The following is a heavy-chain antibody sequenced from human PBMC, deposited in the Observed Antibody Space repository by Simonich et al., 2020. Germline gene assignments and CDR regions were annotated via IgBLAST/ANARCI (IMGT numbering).Heavy chain of an antibody. CDR2: INPNSGGT. CDR3: ARNGLVGILKAFDI. Sequence: QVQLVQSGAEVKKPGASVKVSCKASGYTFTGYYMHWVRQAPGQGLEGLSWINPNSGGTNYAQKVQGRGTMTRDTSISTAYMELSRLRSDDTAVYYCARNGLVGILKAFDIWGLGTMVTVSS. J-gene: IGHJ3*02. V-gene: IGHV1-2*02. D-gene: IGHD2-21*01. CDR1: GYTFTGYY.